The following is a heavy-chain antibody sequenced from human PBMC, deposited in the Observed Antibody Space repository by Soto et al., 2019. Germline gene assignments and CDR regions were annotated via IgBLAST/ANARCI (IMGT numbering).Heavy chain of an antibody. J-gene: IGHJ6*03. CDR1: DGSFSDYY. V-gene: IGHV4-34*01. D-gene: IGHD2-21*01. CDR2: INHSGST. CDR3: ARGKFGFSYYYFYYLDV. Sequence: QVQLHQWGAGLLKPSETLSLTCAVYDGSFSDYYWTWIRQSPGKGPEWIGEINHSGSTSYKSSLKIRVTISIDTSHNRFSLTLTSVTASDTAVYYCARGKFGFSYYYFYYLDVWGKGTTVTVSS.